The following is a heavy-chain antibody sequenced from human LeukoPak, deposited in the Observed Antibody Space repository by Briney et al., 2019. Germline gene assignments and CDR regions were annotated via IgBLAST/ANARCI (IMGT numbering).Heavy chain of an antibody. CDR2: IYTSGST. CDR1: RFSISSVSYY. V-gene: IGHV4-61*02. Sequence: RPSLTLSLTCTVSRFSISSVSYYWRSLRQPAGKGLEWIVRIYTSGSTNYNPSLKSRVTISVDTSKNQFSLKLSSVSAADTAVYYSARGFPGDYWGQGTLVTVSS. CDR3: ARGFPGDY. J-gene: IGHJ4*02.